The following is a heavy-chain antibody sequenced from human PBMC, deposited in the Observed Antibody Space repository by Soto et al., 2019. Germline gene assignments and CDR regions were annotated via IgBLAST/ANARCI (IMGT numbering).Heavy chain of an antibody. CDR3: ASVWTTVTNWFDP. J-gene: IGHJ5*02. D-gene: IGHD4-17*01. V-gene: IGHV4-4*02. CDR2: IYHSGST. Sequence: QVQLQESGPGLVKPSGTLSLTCAVSGGSINSTNWWSWVRQPPGKGLEWIGEIYHSGSTNYNPSLPRRVTISVDTSKTPFSLQLSSVTAADTAVYSCASVWTTVTNWFDPWGQGTLVTVSS. CDR1: GGSINSTNW.